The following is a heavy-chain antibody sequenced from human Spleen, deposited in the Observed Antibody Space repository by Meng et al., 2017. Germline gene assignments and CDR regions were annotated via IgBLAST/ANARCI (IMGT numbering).Heavy chain of an antibody. CDR1: GGSISSYY. CDR2: IYYSGST. V-gene: IGHV4-59*01. CDR3: ARLPPLRYLHNLNGMDV. J-gene: IGHJ6*02. D-gene: IGHD3-9*01. Sequence: GSLRLSCTVSGGSISSYYWSWIRQPPGKGLEWIGYIYYSGSTNYNPSLKSRVTISVDTSKNQFSLKLSSVTAADTAVYYCARLPPLRYLHNLNGMDVWGQGTTVTVSS.